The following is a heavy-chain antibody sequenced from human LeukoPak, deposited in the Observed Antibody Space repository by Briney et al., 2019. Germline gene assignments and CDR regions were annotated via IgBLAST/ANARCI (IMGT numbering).Heavy chain of an antibody. CDR2: IYYSGST. Sequence: SETLSLTCTVSGGSISSYYWSWIRQPPGKGLEWIGYIYYSGSTNYNPSLKSRVTISVDTSKNQFSLKLSSVTAADTAVYYCARVEVDDYGDYNPPNPYWYFDLWGRGTLVTVSS. CDR1: GGSISSYY. V-gene: IGHV4-59*01. D-gene: IGHD4-17*01. CDR3: ARVEVDDYGDYNPPNPYWYFDL. J-gene: IGHJ2*01.